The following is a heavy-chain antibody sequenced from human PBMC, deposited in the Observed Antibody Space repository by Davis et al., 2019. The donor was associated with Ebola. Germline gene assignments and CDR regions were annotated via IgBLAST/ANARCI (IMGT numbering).Heavy chain of an antibody. CDR3: ATLRRTITGMDDGFDI. Sequence: GESLKISCKGFGYRFSTYWIGWVRQMPGKGLEWMGIIYPGDSDTRYSPSFKGQVTISADKSTSAAHLQWNSLKASDTAMYYCATLRRTITGMDDGFDIWGQGTMVTVSS. J-gene: IGHJ3*02. CDR2: IYPGDSDT. D-gene: IGHD1-20*01. CDR1: GYRFSTYW. V-gene: IGHV5-51*01.